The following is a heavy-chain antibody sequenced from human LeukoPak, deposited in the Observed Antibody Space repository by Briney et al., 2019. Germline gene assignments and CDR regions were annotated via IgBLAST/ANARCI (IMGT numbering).Heavy chain of an antibody. CDR3: ATETFTATTRVY. CDR1: GYTLTELS. D-gene: IGHD1-26*01. CDR2: FDPEDGET. V-gene: IGHV1-24*01. Sequence: GASVKVSCKVSGYTLTELSMHWVRRAPGKGLEWMGGFDPEDGETIYAQKFQGRVTMTEDTSTDTAYMELSSLRSEDTAVYYCATETFTATTRVYWGQGTLVTVSS. J-gene: IGHJ4*02.